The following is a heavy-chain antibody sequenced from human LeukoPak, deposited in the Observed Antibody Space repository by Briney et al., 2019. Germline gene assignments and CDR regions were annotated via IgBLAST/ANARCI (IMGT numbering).Heavy chain of an antibody. CDR1: GGSIDSYN. Sequence: SETLSLTCIDSGGSIDSYNRRWIRETAGKGLEWIGGIYSCANTVYNRSLKSRDNMSLDTSKNQYSLNLSSVTAADTAVYYCARVDIRTACFDYWGQGTLVTVSS. J-gene: IGHJ4*02. D-gene: IGHD5-12*01. CDR2: IYSCANT. CDR3: ARVDIRTACFDY. V-gene: IGHV4-4*07.